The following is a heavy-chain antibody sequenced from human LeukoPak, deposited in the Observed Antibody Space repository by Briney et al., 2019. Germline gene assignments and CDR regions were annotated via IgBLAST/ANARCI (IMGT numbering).Heavy chain of an antibody. V-gene: IGHV4-59*01. D-gene: IGHD6-19*01. CDR3: AKQQWLVRGLNYFDY. J-gene: IGHJ4*02. Sequence: PSETLSLTCTVSGGSISSYYWSWIRQPPGKGLEWIGYIYYSGSTNYNPSLKSRVTISVDTSKNQFSLKLSSVTAADTAVYYCAKQQWLVRGLNYFDYWGQGTLVTVSS. CDR2: IYYSGST. CDR1: GGSISSYY.